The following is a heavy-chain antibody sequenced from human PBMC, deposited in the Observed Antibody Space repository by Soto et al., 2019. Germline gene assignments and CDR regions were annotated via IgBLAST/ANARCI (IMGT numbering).Heavy chain of an antibody. CDR2: ISYDGSNE. CDR3: ASTLIRGVITTYFDY. Sequence: QVQLVESGGGVVQPGSSLRLSCAASGFTFSNFALHWVRQAPGKGLEWVAVISYDGSNEYYADSLKGRFTISRDNSKNTLYLQMSSLRVEDTAVYYCASTLIRGVITTYFDYWGQGTLVTVSS. V-gene: IGHV3-30-3*01. J-gene: IGHJ4*02. D-gene: IGHD3-10*01. CDR1: GFTFSNFA.